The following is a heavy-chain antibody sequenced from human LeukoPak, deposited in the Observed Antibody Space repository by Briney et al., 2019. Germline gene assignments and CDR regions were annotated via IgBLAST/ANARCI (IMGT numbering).Heavy chain of an antibody. CDR2: IYTYNGNA. CDR1: GYTFSAYG. J-gene: IGHJ4*02. V-gene: IGHV1-18*01. CDR3: ARDSSPVAGVGLF. Sequence: GASVKASCKASGYTFSAYGISWVRQAPGQGLEWMGWIYTYNGNANYAEHLQGRVTLTSDSSTTTVYMELRNLTSDDTAVYYCARDSSPVAGVGLFWGQGTLVTVSS. D-gene: IGHD6-19*01.